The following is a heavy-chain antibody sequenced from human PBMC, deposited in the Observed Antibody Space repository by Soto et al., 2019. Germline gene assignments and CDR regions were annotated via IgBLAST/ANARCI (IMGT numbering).Heavy chain of an antibody. Sequence: ASVKVSFKASGYTFTSYGISWLRQAPGQGLEWMGWISAYNGNTNYAQKLRGRVTMTTDTSTSTAYMELRSLRSDDTAVYYCARDVVVRGIFWFDPWGQGTLVTVSS. CDR1: GYTFTSYG. CDR3: ARDVVVRGIFWFDP. J-gene: IGHJ5*02. CDR2: ISAYNGNT. V-gene: IGHV1-18*01. D-gene: IGHD3-10*01.